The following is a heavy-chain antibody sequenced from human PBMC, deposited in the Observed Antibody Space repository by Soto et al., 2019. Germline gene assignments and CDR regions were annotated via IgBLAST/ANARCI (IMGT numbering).Heavy chain of an antibody. CDR2: INAGNGNT. V-gene: IGHV1-3*01. Sequence: ASVKVSCKASGYTFTRYAMHWVRQAPVQRLEWMGWINAGNGNTKYSQKFQGRVTITRDTSASTAYMELSSLRSEDTAVYYCARVCPNPTSCYDTGDHYYMDVWGKGTTVTVSS. J-gene: IGHJ6*03. CDR1: GYTFTRYA. CDR3: ARVCPNPTSCYDTGDHYYMDV. D-gene: IGHD2-2*01.